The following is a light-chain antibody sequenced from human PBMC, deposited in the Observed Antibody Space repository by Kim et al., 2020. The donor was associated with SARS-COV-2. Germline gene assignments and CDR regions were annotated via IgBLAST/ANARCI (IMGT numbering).Light chain of an antibody. J-gene: IGLJ2*01. V-gene: IGLV2-14*01. Sequence: QSALTQPASVSGSPGQSFTISCTGTSSDVGGYNYVSWYQQHPGKAPKLMIYDVSKRPSGVSNRFSGSKSGNTASLTISGLQAEDEADYYCSSYTSSSTFVVFGGGTQLTVL. CDR1: SSDVGGYNY. CDR3: SSYTSSSTFVV. CDR2: DVS.